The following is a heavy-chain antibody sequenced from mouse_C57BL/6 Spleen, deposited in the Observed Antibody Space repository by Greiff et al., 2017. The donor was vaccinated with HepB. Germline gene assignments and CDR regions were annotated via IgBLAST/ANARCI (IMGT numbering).Heavy chain of an antibody. J-gene: IGHJ2*01. CDR1: GYTFTSYW. CDR3: ARGGPYYGDPTSLFDY. CDR2: INPSNGGT. V-gene: IGHV1-53*01. D-gene: IGHD2-13*01. Sequence: VQLQQPGTELVKPGASVKLSCKASGYTFTSYWMHWVKQRPGQGLEWIGNINPSNGGTNYNEKFKSKATLTVDKSSSTAYMQLSSLTSEDSAVYYCARGGPYYGDPTSLFDYWGQGTTLTVSS.